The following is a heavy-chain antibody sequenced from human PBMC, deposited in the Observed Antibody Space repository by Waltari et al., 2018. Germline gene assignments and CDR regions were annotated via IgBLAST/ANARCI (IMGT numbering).Heavy chain of an antibody. Sequence: QVQLVESGGGVVQPGRSLRLSCAASGFTFSSYGMHWVRQAPGKGLEWVAVIWYDGSNKYYADSVKGRFTISRDNSKNTLYLQMNSLRAEDTAVYYCARDKQSRAEYFDYWGQGTLVTVSS. J-gene: IGHJ4*02. D-gene: IGHD6-19*01. CDR3: ARDKQSRAEYFDY. CDR2: IWYDGSNK. V-gene: IGHV3-33*01. CDR1: GFTFSSYG.